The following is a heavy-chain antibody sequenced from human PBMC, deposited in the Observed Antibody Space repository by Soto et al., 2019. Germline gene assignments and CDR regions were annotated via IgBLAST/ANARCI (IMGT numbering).Heavy chain of an antibody. CDR3: ARQQITMVRGVIADYMDV. J-gene: IGHJ6*03. D-gene: IGHD3-10*01. Sequence: SETLSLTCTVSGGSISSSSYYWGWIRQPPGKGLEWIGSIYYSGSTYYNPSLKSRVTISVDTSKNQFSLKLSSVTAADTAVYYCARQQITMVRGVIADYMDVWGKGTTVTVSS. V-gene: IGHV4-39*01. CDR1: GGSISSSSYY. CDR2: IYYSGST.